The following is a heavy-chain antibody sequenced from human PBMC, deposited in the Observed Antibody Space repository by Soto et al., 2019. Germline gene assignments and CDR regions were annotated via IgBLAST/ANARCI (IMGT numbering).Heavy chain of an antibody. CDR3: ARGRRIYSRRWFDP. CDR2: ISAYNGNT. CDR1: GYTFTSYG. V-gene: IGHV1-18*01. D-gene: IGHD1-26*01. Sequence: ASGKVSCNASGYTFTSYGISWVRQAPGQGLEWMGWISAYNGNTNYAQKLQGRVTMTTDTSTSTAYMELRSLRSDDTAVYYCARGRRIYSRRWFDPWGQGTPVPVSP. J-gene: IGHJ5*02.